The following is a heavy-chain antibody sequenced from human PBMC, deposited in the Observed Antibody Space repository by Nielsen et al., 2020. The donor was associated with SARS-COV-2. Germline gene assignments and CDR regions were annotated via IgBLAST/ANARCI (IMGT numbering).Heavy chain of an antibody. CDR1: GFTFSSYA. CDR2: IYTGGTGT. CDR3: TRVRVGDFYGSDY. Sequence: GGSLRLSCAASGFTFSSYAMSWVRQAPGKGLEWVSVIYTGGTGTHYADSVKGRFSISRDNSKNTLYLQMNSLRAEDTAVYFCTRVRVGDFYGSDYWGQGTRVTVSS. V-gene: IGHV3-23*03. D-gene: IGHD3-10*01. J-gene: IGHJ4*02.